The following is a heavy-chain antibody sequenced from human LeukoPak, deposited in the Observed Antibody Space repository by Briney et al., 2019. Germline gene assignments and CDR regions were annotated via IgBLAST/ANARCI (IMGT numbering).Heavy chain of an antibody. J-gene: IGHJ4*02. V-gene: IGHV3-21*01. CDR2: ISSSSSYI. D-gene: IGHD3-9*01. Sequence: GGSLRLSCAASGFTFNSYAMSWVRQAPGKGLEWVSSISSSSSYIYYADSVKGRFTISRDNAKNSLYLQMNSLRAEDTAVYYCARHRAGYHLDWWGQGTLVTVSP. CDR3: ARHRAGYHLDW. CDR1: GFTFNSYA.